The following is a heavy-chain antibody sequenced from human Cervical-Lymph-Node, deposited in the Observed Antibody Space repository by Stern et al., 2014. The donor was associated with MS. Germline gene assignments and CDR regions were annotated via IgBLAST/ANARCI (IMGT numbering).Heavy chain of an antibody. Sequence: VQLVESGAEVKKPGSSVKVSCKASGGPFSSYAISWVRQAPGQGLERQGGIIPILGTANYAQKFQGRVTITADESTSTAYMELSSLRSEDTAVYYCARDLPGIAVAGTGGMDVWGQGTTVTVSS. CDR3: ARDLPGIAVAGTGGMDV. CDR1: GGPFSSYA. CDR2: IIPILGTA. J-gene: IGHJ6*02. V-gene: IGHV1-69*01. D-gene: IGHD6-19*01.